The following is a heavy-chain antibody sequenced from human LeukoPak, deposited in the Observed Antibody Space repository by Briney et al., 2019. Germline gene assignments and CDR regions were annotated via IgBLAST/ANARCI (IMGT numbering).Heavy chain of an antibody. CDR3: ARHLAAANDY. J-gene: IGHJ4*02. CDR1: GGSISSSSYY. V-gene: IGHV4-39*01. Sequence: SETLSLTCTVSGGSISSSSYYWGWIRQPPGKGLEWIGSIYYSGSTYYNPSLKSRVTISVDTSKNQFSLKLSSVTAADTAVYYCARHLAAANDYWGQGTLVTVSS. D-gene: IGHD6-13*01. CDR2: IYYSGST.